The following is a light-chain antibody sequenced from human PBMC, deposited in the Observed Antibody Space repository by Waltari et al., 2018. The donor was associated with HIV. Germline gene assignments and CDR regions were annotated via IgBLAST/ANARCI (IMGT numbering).Light chain of an antibody. CDR1: SSVICAYDY. J-gene: IGLJ3*02. Sequence: QSALPQPASVSGSPGQSITLSCFGTSSVICAYDYVSWYQQSPGKPPRVMIYDVTNRPSGVPVRFSGSKSGDSASLTISGLQAEDEAHYHCCAYSSDNTPVFGGGTRLTVL. CDR2: DVT. CDR3: CAYSSDNTPV. V-gene: IGLV2-14*03.